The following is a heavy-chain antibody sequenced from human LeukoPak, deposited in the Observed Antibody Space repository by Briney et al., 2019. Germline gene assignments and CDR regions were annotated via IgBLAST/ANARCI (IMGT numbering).Heavy chain of an antibody. CDR2: INPSGGST. V-gene: IGHV1-46*01. J-gene: IGHJ6*03. CDR3: ARGPRITMVRGGQWYYYMDV. CDR1: GYTFTSYY. Sequence: ASVKVSCRASGYTFTSYYMYWVRQAPGQGLEWMGIINPSGGSTNYAQKFQGRVTVTRDTSTSTVYMELSSLRSEDTAVYYCARGPRITMVRGGQWYYYMDVWGKGTTVTISS. D-gene: IGHD3-10*01.